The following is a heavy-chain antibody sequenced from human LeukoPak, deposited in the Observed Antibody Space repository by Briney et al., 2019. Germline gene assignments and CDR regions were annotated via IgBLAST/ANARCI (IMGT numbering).Heavy chain of an antibody. CDR2: ISGSGGST. V-gene: IGHV3-23*01. Sequence: PGGSLRLSCAASGFTFSSYAMSWVRQAPGKGLEWVSAISGSGGSTYYADSVKGRFTISRDNSKNTLYLQMNSLRAEDTAVYYCAKDLARLERPWGDAFDIWGQGTMVTVSS. D-gene: IGHD1-1*01. J-gene: IGHJ3*02. CDR1: GFTFSSYA. CDR3: AKDLARLERPWGDAFDI.